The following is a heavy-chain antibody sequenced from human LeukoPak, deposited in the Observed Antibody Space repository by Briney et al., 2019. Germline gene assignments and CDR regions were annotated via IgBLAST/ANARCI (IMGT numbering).Heavy chain of an antibody. D-gene: IGHD3-10*01. CDR2: ISSSGSTI. CDR1: GFTFSDYY. J-gene: IGHJ6*02. V-gene: IGHV3-11*01. CDR3: ARDLLNYYGSGEAPTSYYGMDV. Sequence: PGGSLRLSCAASGFTFSDYYMSWIRQAPGKGLEWVSYISSSGSTIYYADSVKGRFTISRDNAKNSLYLQMNSLRAEDTAVYYCARDLLNYYGSGEAPTSYYGMDVWGQGALVTVS.